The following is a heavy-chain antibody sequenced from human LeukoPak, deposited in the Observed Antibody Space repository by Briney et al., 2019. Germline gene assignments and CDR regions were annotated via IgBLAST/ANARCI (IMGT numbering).Heavy chain of an antibody. CDR3: ARRGGSRGWGAFDI. V-gene: IGHV3-23*01. CDR1: GFTFTNYV. D-gene: IGHD6-19*01. CDR2: ITGTADKT. J-gene: IGHJ3*02. Sequence: GESLRLSCAASGFTFTNYVMNWVRQAPGKGLEWVSSITGTADKTYDADSVKGRFTISRDNSKNTLSLQMSSLRVEDSAIYYCARRGGSRGWGAFDIWGQGTIVTVSS.